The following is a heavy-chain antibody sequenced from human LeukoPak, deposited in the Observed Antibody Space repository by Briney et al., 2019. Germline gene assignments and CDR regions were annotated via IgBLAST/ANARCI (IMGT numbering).Heavy chain of an antibody. D-gene: IGHD6-6*01. J-gene: IGHJ4*02. CDR2: ISTYNGNT. CDR1: GYTFTSYS. Sequence: ASVKVSCKASGYTFTSYSINWVRQAPGQGLEWMGWISTYNGNTNHAHKRQGRVTITTDTSTSTAYMELRSLRSDDTAVYYCAKDRWRDGSSSFDNWGQGTLVTVSS. V-gene: IGHV1-18*01. CDR3: AKDRWRDGSSSFDN.